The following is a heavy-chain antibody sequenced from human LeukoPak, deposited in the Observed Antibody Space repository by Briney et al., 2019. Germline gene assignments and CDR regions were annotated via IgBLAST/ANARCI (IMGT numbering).Heavy chain of an antibody. V-gene: IGHV3-66*01. Sequence: GGSLRLSCAACGFTVTTNYMTWVRQAPGKGLEWVSTIYAKGDTKFADSVKGRFSTSRDTAKNTLYLQMNSLTAEDTAVYYCARDGVNGWDALNILGQGTLVTVSS. CDR1: GFTVTTNY. CDR3: ARDGVNGWDALNI. D-gene: IGHD1-1*01. CDR2: IYAKGDT. J-gene: IGHJ3*02.